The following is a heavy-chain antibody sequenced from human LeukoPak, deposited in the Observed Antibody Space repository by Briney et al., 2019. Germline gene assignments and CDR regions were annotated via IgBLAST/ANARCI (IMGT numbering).Heavy chain of an antibody. CDR1: GFTFDDYG. J-gene: IGHJ4*02. V-gene: IGHV3-20*04. D-gene: IGHD1-26*01. CDR2: INWNGGST. Sequence: GGSLRLSCASSGFTFDDYGMSWVRQAPGKGLEWISGINWNGGSTGYADSVKGRFTISRDNAKNSLYLQMNSLRVEDTALYYCARGLFSGSPGFSYYFDYWGQGTLVTVSS. CDR3: ARGLFSGSPGFSYYFDY.